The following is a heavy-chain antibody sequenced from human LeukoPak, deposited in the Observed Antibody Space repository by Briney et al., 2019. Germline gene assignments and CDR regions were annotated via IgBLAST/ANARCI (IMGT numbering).Heavy chain of an antibody. CDR3: ARDSYFDY. CDR2: ISSGSDHT. Sequence: PGGSLRLSCVASGFTFRDFSMSWVRQAPGKGLEWVSVISSGSDHTYCADSVKGRFTISRDSSKNTLCLQMNNLSPEDTAMYYCARDSYFDYWGQGTLVTVSS. V-gene: IGHV3-23*01. J-gene: IGHJ4*02. CDR1: GFTFRDFS.